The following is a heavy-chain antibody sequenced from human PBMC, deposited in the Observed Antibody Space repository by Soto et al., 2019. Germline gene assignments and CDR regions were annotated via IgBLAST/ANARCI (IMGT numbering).Heavy chain of an antibody. CDR1: GGSFSGYY. CDR2: INHSGST. CDR3: ARGGGGSSGWYAGGWFDP. D-gene: IGHD6-19*01. V-gene: IGHV4-34*01. Sequence: QVQLQQWGAGLLKPSETLSLTCAVYGGSFSGYYWSWIRQPPGKGLEWIGEINHSGSTNYNPSLKSRVTISVDTSKNQFSLKRSSVTAADTAVYYCARGGGGSSGWYAGGWFDPWGQGTLVTVSS. J-gene: IGHJ5*02.